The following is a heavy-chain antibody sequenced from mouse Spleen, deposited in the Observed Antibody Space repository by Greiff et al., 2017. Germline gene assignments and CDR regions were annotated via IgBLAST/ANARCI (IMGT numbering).Heavy chain of an antibody. CDR2: IDPSDSYT. J-gene: IGHJ2*01. Sequence: QVQLQQSGAELVMPGASVKLSCKASGYTFTSYWMHWVKQRPGQGLEWIGEIDPSDSYTNYNQKFKGKATLTVDKSSSTAYMQLSSLTSEDSAVYYCARSYYGTYFDYWGQGTTLTVSS. CDR3: ARSYYGTYFDY. CDR1: GYTFTSYW. D-gene: IGHD1-1*01. V-gene: IGHV1-69*01.